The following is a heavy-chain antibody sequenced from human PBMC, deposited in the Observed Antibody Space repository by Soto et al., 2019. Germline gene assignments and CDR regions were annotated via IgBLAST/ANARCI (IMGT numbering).Heavy chain of an antibody. Sequence: GGSLSLSCAASGFPFSDYYMSWIRQAPGRGLEWVSYVSSGSVYTNYADSVKGRFTISRDNAKNSLYLQMNSLSAEDTAVYYCARGFSLYCSGGSCYFDFWGQGTMVTVSS. CDR1: GFPFSDYY. CDR3: ARGFSLYCSGGSCYFDF. V-gene: IGHV3-11*06. CDR2: VSSGSVYT. D-gene: IGHD2-15*01. J-gene: IGHJ4*02.